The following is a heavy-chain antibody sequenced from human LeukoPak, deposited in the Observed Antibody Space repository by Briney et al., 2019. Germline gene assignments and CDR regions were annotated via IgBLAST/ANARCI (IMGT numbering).Heavy chain of an antibody. CDR1: GYTFTSYA. CDR2: ISAYNGNT. Sequence: ASVKVSCKASGYTFTSYAMNWVRQAPGQGLEWMGWISAYNGNTNYAQKLQGRVTMTTDTSTSTAYMELRSLRSEDTAVYYCARDDSSGWGYYFDYWGQGTLVTVSS. J-gene: IGHJ4*02. CDR3: ARDDSSGWGYYFDY. V-gene: IGHV1-18*01. D-gene: IGHD6-19*01.